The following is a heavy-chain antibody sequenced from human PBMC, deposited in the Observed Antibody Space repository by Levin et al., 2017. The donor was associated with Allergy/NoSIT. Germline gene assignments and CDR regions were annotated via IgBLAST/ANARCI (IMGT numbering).Heavy chain of an antibody. CDR2: ISYDGSNK. CDR1: GFTFSSYA. J-gene: IGHJ4*02. D-gene: IGHD2-15*01. V-gene: IGHV3-30-3*01. CDR3: ARFPNIVVVVAGDY. Sequence: GGSLRLSCAASGFTFSSYAMHWVRQAPGKGLEWVAVISYDGSNKYYADSVKGRFTISRDNSKNTLYLQMNSLRAEDTAVYYCARFPNIVVVVAGDYWGQGTLVTVSS.